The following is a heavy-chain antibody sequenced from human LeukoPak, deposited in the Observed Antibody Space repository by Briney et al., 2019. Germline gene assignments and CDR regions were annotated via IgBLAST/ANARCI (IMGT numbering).Heavy chain of an antibody. CDR3: ARDLRLADAFDI. V-gene: IGHV1-8*01. Sequence: ASVKVSCTASGYTFTSYDINWVRQATGQGLEWMGWMNPNSGNTGYAQKFQGRVTMTRNTSISTAYMELSSLRSEDTAVYYCARDLRLADAFDIWGQGTMVTVSS. CDR1: GYTFTSYD. J-gene: IGHJ3*02. D-gene: IGHD3-3*02. CDR2: MNPNSGNT.